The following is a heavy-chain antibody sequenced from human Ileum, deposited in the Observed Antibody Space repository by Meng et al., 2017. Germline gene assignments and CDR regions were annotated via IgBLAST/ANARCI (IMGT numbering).Heavy chain of an antibody. Sequence: QLQLQESGPGRVKPSETLSLTCAVSGDSIRYSSYYWGWVRQPPGQGLEWIGSIYYNGNTYYSPSLKSRASISVDTSKNQFSLKLSSVTAADTAMYYCARPAVTTALGGFDYWGQGTLVTVSS. V-gene: IGHV4-39*01. D-gene: IGHD3-16*01. CDR2: IYYNGNT. J-gene: IGHJ4*02. CDR3: ARPAVTTALGGFDY. CDR1: GDSIRYSSYY.